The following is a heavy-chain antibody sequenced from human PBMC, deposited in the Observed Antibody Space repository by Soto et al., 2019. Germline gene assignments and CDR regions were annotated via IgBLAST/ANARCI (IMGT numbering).Heavy chain of an antibody. CDR3: AKDVAVAHYYYYGMDV. CDR2: ISYDGSNK. D-gene: IGHD6-19*01. J-gene: IGHJ6*02. V-gene: IGHV3-30*18. CDR1: GFTFSSYG. Sequence: QVQLVESGGGVVQPGRSLRLSCAASGFTFSSYGMHWVRQAPGKGLEWVAVISYDGSNKYYADSVKGRFTISRDNSKNPLYLQMNSVRAEDTAVYYCAKDVAVAHYYYYGMDVWGQGTTVTVSS.